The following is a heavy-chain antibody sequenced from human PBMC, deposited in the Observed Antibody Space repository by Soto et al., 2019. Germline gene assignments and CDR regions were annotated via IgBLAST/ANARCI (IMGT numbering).Heavy chain of an antibody. Sequence: TLALTCTVSCVTVSSDAYYWSWIRQPPGKGLERIGNIYNRGNTYYSPSLKSRLVIGLDTSKNQFSLSLSSVNAADTAVYFCARYRFSGNRWSKFDYWGQGTLVTVS. CDR2: IYNRGNT. CDR3: ARYRFSGNRWSKFDY. V-gene: IGHV4-30-4*08. J-gene: IGHJ4*02. D-gene: IGHD3-16*02. CDR1: CVTVSSDAYY.